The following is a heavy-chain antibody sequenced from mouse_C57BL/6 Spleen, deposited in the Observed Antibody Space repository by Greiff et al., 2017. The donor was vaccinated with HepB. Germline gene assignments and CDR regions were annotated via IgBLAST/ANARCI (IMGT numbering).Heavy chain of an antibody. V-gene: IGHV3-6*01. J-gene: IGHJ4*01. CDR1: GYSITSGYY. CDR3: ASNLYDYDEGAMDY. CDR2: ISYDGSN. D-gene: IGHD2-4*01. Sequence: EVQLQQSGPGLVKPSQSLSLTCSVTGYSITSGYYWNWIRQFPGNKLEWMGYISYDGSNNYNPSLKNRISITRDTSKNQFFLKLNSVTTEDTATYYCASNLYDYDEGAMDYWGQGTSVTVSS.